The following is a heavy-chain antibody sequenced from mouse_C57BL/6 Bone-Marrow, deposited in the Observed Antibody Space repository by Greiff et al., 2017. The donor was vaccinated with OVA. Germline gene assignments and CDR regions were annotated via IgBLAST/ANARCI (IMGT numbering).Heavy chain of an antibody. CDR3: REGKEDCDY. D-gene: IGHD1-3*01. CDR1: GYTFTDYE. V-gene: IGHV1-15*01. J-gene: IGHJ2*01. CDR2: IDPETGGT. Sequence: VQLVESGAELVRPGASVTLSCKASGYTFTDYEMHWVKQTPVHGLEWIGAIDPETGGTAYNQKFKGKAILTADKSSSTAYMELRSLTSEDSAVYYCREGKEDCDYWGQGTTLTVSS.